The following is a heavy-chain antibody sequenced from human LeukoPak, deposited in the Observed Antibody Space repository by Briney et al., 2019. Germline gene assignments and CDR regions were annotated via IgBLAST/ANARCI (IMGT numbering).Heavy chain of an antibody. J-gene: IGHJ6*02. V-gene: IGHV3-21*01. CDR1: GFTFSSYS. D-gene: IGHD6-6*01. Sequence: PGGSLRLSCAASGFTFSSYSMNWVRQAPGKGLEWVSSISSSSSYIYYADSVKGRFTISRDNTKNSLYLQMNSLRAEDTAVYYCARDLNSSSSWYYYYYGMDVWGQGTTVTVSS. CDR3: ARDLNSSSSWYYYYYGMDV. CDR2: ISSSSSYI.